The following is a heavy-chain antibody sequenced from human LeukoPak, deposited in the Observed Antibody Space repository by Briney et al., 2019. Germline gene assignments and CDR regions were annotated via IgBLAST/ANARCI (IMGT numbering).Heavy chain of an antibody. CDR1: GYSFTSYW. Sequence: PGGSLRLSCKGSGYSFTSYWIGWVRQMPGKGLEWTGIIYTGDSDTRYSPSFQGQVTISADKSISTAYLQWSSLKASDTAMYYCARLRWELPNYYYYYGMDVWGQGTTVTVSS. CDR3: ARLRWELPNYYYYYGMDV. D-gene: IGHD1-26*01. V-gene: IGHV5-51*01. J-gene: IGHJ6*02. CDR2: IYTGDSDT.